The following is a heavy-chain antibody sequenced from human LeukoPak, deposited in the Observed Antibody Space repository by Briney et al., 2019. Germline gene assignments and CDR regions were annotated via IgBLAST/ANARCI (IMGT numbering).Heavy chain of an antibody. D-gene: IGHD2-2*01. V-gene: IGHV4-61*02. CDR3: ARAYCSSTSCYLGGFDP. CDR2: IYTRGST. J-gene: IGHJ5*02. Sequence: SETLSLTCTVSGGSISSGSYYWSWIRQPAGKGLEWIGRIYTRGSTNYNPSLKSRVTISVDTSKNQFSLKLSSVTAADTAVYYCARAYCSSTSCYLGGFDPWGQGTLVTVSS. CDR1: GGSISSGSYY.